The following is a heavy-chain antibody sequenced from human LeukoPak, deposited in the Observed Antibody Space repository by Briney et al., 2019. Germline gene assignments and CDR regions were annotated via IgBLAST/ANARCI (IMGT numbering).Heavy chain of an antibody. Sequence: GGSLRLSCAASGFTFSDYYMSWIRQAPGKGLEWVSYISSSGSTIYYADSVKGRFTISRDNAKNSLYLQMNSLRAEDTAVYYGAREGGYCSGGSCYHGWFDPWGQGTLVTVSS. J-gene: IGHJ5*02. CDR3: AREGGYCSGGSCYHGWFDP. V-gene: IGHV3-11*01. CDR1: GFTFSDYY. CDR2: ISSSGSTI. D-gene: IGHD2-15*01.